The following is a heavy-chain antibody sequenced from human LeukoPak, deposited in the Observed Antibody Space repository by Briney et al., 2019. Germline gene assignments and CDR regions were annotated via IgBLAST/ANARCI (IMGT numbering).Heavy chain of an antibody. Sequence: SSAASGFTFSSHGMHWVRQAPGKGLEWAAVRRYDGSKKYYADSEKGRFTISRDNSKNTLYLVRNSLTAEETAVYYCARGFTGQSYYYGMGVWGQGTTVTVSS. CDR3: ARGFTGQSYYYGMGV. CDR2: RRYDGSKK. V-gene: IGHV3-33*01. J-gene: IGHJ6*01. D-gene: IGHD3-16*01. CDR1: GFTFSSHG.